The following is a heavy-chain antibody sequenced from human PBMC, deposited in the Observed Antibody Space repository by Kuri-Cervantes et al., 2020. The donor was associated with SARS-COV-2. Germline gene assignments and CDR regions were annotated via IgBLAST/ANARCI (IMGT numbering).Heavy chain of an antibody. Sequence: GESLKISCAASGFTFSSYAMCWGRQAPGKGLEWVSAISGSGGSTYYADSVKGRFTISRDNSKNTLYLQMNSLRAEDTAVYYCAKAPYGDKGAFDYWGQGTLVTVSS. V-gene: IGHV3-23*01. CDR3: AKAPYGDKGAFDY. CDR2: ISGSGGST. CDR1: GFTFSSYA. D-gene: IGHD4-17*01. J-gene: IGHJ4*02.